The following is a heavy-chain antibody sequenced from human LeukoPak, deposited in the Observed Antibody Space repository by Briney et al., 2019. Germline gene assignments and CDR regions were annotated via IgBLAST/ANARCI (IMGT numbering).Heavy chain of an antibody. CDR3: AKDRQLYYYDSSGYYGGPGDY. V-gene: IGHV3-23*01. Sequence: PGGSLRLSCAASGFTFSSYAMSWVRQAPGKGLEWVSAISGSSGSTYYADSVKGRFTISRDNSKNTLYLQMNSLRAEDTAVYYCAKDRQLYYYDSSGYYGGPGDYWGQGTLVTVSS. D-gene: IGHD3-22*01. J-gene: IGHJ4*02. CDR2: ISGSSGST. CDR1: GFTFSSYA.